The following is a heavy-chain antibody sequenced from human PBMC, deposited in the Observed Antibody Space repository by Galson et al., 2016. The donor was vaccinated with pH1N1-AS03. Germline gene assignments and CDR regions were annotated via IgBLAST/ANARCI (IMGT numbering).Heavy chain of an antibody. CDR1: GFTFSSHA. CDR3: TLLQEHL. J-gene: IGHJ6*01. V-gene: IGHV3-23*01. Sequence: SLRLSCAASGFTFSSHAMTWVRQAPGKGLEWVSGTSGSGGFTSYADSVKGRFTISRDNSKNTLFLQMSSLHQGPIGLPPGTLLQEHLWG. CDR2: TSGSGGFT.